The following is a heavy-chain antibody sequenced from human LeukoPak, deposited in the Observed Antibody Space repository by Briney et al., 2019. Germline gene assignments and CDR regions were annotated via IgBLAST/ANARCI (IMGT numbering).Heavy chain of an antibody. Sequence: ASVKVSCKASGYTFTTYYVHWVRQAPGQGLEWMGFINPGGGSTSYAQKFQGRVTMTRVTSTSTIYMELSSLRPEDTAVYYCARNVDSGLDYWGQGTLVTVSS. CDR1: GYTFTTYY. CDR3: ARNVDSGLDY. J-gene: IGHJ4*02. V-gene: IGHV1-46*03. CDR2: INPGGGST. D-gene: IGHD3-10*01.